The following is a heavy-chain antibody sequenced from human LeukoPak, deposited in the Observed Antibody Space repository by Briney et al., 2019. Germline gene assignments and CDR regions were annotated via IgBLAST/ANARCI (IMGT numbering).Heavy chain of an antibody. J-gene: IGHJ4*02. CDR2: INPSGGST. V-gene: IGHV1-46*01. CDR3: ARDRFSKRGYCSGGGCFDY. CDR1: GYTFASYY. Sequence: ASVKVSCKASGYTFASYYMHWVRQAPGQGLEWMGIINPSGGSTSYAQKFQGRVTMTRDMSTSTAYMELRSLRSDDTAVYYCARDRFSKRGYCSGGGCFDYWGQGTLVTVSS. D-gene: IGHD2-15*01.